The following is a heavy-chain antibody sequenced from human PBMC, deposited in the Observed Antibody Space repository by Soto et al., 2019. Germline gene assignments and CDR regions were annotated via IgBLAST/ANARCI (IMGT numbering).Heavy chain of an antibody. Sequence: EVQLLESGGGLVQHGGSLRLSCAASGFTFSSYAMSWVRQVPGKGLEWVSVISGSDGSTYYADSVKGRFTISRDNSKNTLYLQMNSLRAEDTAVYYCARRTSGWYLDYWGQGTLVTVSS. CDR2: ISGSDGST. CDR3: ARRTSGWYLDY. J-gene: IGHJ4*02. D-gene: IGHD6-19*01. V-gene: IGHV3-23*01. CDR1: GFTFSSYA.